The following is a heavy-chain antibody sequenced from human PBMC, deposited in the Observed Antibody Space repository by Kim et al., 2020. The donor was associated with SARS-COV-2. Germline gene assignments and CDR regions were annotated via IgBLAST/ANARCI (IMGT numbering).Heavy chain of an antibody. Sequence: ANYAQKFQGRVTITADESTSTAYMELSSLRSEDTAVYYCARVSEGKYFQHWGQGTLVTVSS. D-gene: IGHD3-10*01. J-gene: IGHJ1*01. V-gene: IGHV1-69*01. CDR3: ARVSEGKYFQH. CDR2: A.